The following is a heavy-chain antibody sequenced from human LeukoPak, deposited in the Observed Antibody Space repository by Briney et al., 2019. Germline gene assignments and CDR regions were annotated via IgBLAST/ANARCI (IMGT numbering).Heavy chain of an antibody. CDR2: IDPKNGNR. D-gene: IGHD2-15*01. Sequence: GASVKVSCKASGYTFINNDINWVRQAPGQGLEWMAWIDPKNGNRGYAQNFQGRVTMTTDISINTAYLELSSLRSEDTAVYYCARSHTQKEFCTGGRCYPTVRWFDPWGQGTLVTVSS. CDR1: GYTFINND. J-gene: IGHJ5*02. CDR3: ARSHTQKEFCTGGRCYPTVRWFDP. V-gene: IGHV1-8*01.